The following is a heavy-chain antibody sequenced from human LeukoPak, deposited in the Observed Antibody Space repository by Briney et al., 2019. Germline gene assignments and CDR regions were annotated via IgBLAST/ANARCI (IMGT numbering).Heavy chain of an antibody. V-gene: IGHV3-30-3*01. J-gene: IGHJ6*02. CDR2: ISYDGSNK. CDR3: ARDTSRGVYYYYGMDV. Sequence: PGGSLRLSCAASGFTFSSYAMPWVRQAPGKGLEWVAVISYDGSNKYYADSVKGRFTISRDNSKNTLYLQMNSLRAEDTAVCYCARDTSRGVYYYYGMDVWGQGTTVTVSS. D-gene: IGHD1-26*01. CDR1: GFTFSSYA.